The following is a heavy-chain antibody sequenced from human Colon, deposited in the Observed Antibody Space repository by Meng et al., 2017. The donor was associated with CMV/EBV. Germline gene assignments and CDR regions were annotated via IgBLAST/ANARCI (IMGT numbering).Heavy chain of an antibody. V-gene: IGHV3-23*01. D-gene: IGHD1-7*01. CDR2: ISGGGTST. J-gene: IGHJ4*02. CDR1: GFNFRSSA. CDR3: VRTRYLYPTGYFVN. Sequence: GESLKISCAASGFNFRSSAMSWVRQAPGKGLEWVSGISGGGTSTYYADSVKGRFTISADDSTNSLYLHIDNLRVDDTAVYYCVRTRYLYPTGYFVNWGQGTRVTVSS.